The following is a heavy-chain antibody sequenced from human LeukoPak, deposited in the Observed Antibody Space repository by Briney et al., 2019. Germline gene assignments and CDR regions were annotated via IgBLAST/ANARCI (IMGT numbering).Heavy chain of an antibody. J-gene: IGHJ4*02. CDR1: GCSISSGYY. CDR3: ARGQYSSGPWGY. CDR2: IYYSGST. V-gene: IGHV4-38-2*02. Sequence: SETLSLTCTVSGCSISSGYYWGWIRQPPGKGLEGIGSIYYSGSTYYNPSLKSRVTISVDTSKNQFSLKLRSVTAADTAVYYCARGQYSSGPWGYWGQGTLVTVSS. D-gene: IGHD5-18*01.